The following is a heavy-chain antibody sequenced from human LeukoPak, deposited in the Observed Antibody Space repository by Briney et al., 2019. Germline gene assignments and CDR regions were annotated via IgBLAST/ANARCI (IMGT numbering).Heavy chain of an antibody. CDR1: VGTFSSYA. D-gene: IGHD2-2*01. CDR2: IIPIFGTA. J-gene: IGHJ6*03. V-gene: IGHV1-69*13. CDR3: ARSGYCSSTSCYGTQYYYYYYMDV. Sequence: GASVKVSCKPSVGTFSSYAIGWVRQAPGQALEWIGGIIPIFGTANYAQKFQGRVTITADESTSTAYMELSSLRSEDTAVYYCARSGYCSSTSCYGTQYYYYYYMDVWGKGTTVTISS.